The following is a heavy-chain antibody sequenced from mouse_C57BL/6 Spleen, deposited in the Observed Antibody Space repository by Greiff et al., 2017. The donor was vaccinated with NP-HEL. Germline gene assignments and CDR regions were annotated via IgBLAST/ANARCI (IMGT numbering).Heavy chain of an antibody. CDR3: ARPLDYYGSSYGY. Sequence: QVQLQQSGAELVMPGASVKLSCKASGYTFTSYWMHWVKQRPGQGLEWIGEIDPSDSYTNYNQKFKGKSTLTVDKSSSTAYMQLSSLTSEDSAVYYCARPLDYYGSSYGYWGQGTTLTVSS. V-gene: IGHV1-69*01. CDR1: GYTFTSYW. J-gene: IGHJ2*01. CDR2: IDPSDSYT. D-gene: IGHD1-1*01.